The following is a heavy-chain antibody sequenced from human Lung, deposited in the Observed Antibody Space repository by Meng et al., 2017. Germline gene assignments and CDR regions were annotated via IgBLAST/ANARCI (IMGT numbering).Heavy chain of an antibody. Sequence: VQSVELGGSVVEPGRVLCLSCATSGITFSNAWMSWVPQPAGKGLEWLGRIKSKTDGETTDYAAAVIGRVSITRDDAKNTLYLQINSLKAEDTAVYNGQWLSTHPPDCWGQGTLVTVSS. CDR3: QWLSTHPPDC. J-gene: IGHJ4*02. D-gene: IGHD3-22*01. CDR2: IKSKTDGETT. V-gene: IGHV3-15*01. CDR1: GITFSNAW.